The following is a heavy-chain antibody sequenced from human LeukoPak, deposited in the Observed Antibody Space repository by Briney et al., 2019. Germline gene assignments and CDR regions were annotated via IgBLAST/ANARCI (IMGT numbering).Heavy chain of an antibody. CDR1: GYTFTSYD. J-gene: IGHJ6*02. CDR3: ARTRGYCSGGSCSTRMHYYYGMDV. D-gene: IGHD2-15*01. V-gene: IGHV1-69*13. Sequence: GASVKVSCKASGYTFTSYDINWVRQAPGQGLEWMGGIIPIFGTANYAQKFQGRVTITADESTSTAYMELSSLGSEDTAVYYCARTRGYCSGGSCSTRMHYYYGMDVWGQGTTVTVSS. CDR2: IIPIFGTA.